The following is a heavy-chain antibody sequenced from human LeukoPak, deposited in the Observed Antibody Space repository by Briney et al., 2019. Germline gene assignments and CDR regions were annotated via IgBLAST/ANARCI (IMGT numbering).Heavy chain of an antibody. Sequence: SETLSLTCTVSGGSLTRSDFYWVWLRQPPGKGLEWIGSIYYSGSTFYYPSLKSRVTISVDTSKNQFSLNLTSVTASDTAVYHCARLGGYSFWYLDLWGRGTLVTVSS. V-gene: IGHV4-39*01. CDR3: ARLGGYSFWYLDL. J-gene: IGHJ2*01. CDR1: GGSLTRSDFY. D-gene: IGHD5-18*01. CDR2: IYYSGST.